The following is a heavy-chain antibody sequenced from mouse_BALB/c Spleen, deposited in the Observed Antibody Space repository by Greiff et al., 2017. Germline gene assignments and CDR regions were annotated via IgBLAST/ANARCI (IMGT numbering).Heavy chain of an antibody. CDR1: GFSLSTSGMG. CDR2: IYWDDDK. CDR3: ARNYGYDRGYYYAMDY. D-gene: IGHD2-2*01. V-gene: IGHV8-12*01. J-gene: IGHJ4*01. Sequence: QVTLKESGPGILQPSQTLSLTCSFSGFSLSTSGMGVSWIRQPSGKGLEWLAHIYWDDDKRYNPSLKSRLTISKDTSRNQVFLKITSVDTADTATYYCARNYGYDRGYYYAMDYWGQGTSVTVSS.